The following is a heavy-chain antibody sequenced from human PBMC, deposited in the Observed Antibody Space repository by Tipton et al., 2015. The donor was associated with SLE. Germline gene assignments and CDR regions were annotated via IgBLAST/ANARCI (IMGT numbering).Heavy chain of an antibody. Sequence: TLSLTCTVSGGSVTSSGYSWGWIRQPPGKALEWIGHVSHTGSTYSDPSLKSRVTLSLSTSENQFSLRLTSLTAADTAMYYCVRLGRCGECDCGGQGTLVTVAS. J-gene: IGHJ4*02. CDR2: VSHTGST. V-gene: IGHV4-39*07. CDR1: GGSVTSSGYS. CDR3: VRLGRCGECDC. D-gene: IGHD2-15*01.